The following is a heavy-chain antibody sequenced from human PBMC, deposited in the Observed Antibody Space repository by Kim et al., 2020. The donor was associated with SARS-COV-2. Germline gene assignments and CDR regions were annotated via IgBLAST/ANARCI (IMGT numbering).Heavy chain of an antibody. CDR2: IIPIFGTA. J-gene: IGHJ2*01. D-gene: IGHD2-15*01. CDR3: ASPAGRKYCSGGSCVSFAHWYFDL. V-gene: IGHV1-69*13. Sequence: SVKVSCKASGGTFSSYAISWVRQAPGQGLEWMGGIIPIFGTANYAQKFQGRVTITADESTSTAYMELSSLRSEDTAVYYCASPAGRKYCSGGSCVSFAHWYFDLWGRGTLVTVSS. CDR1: GGTFSSYA.